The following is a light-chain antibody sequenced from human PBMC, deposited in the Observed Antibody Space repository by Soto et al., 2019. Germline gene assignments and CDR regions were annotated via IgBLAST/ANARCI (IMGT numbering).Light chain of an antibody. CDR1: QSIRSW. V-gene: IGKV1-5*01. J-gene: IGKJ2*01. Sequence: DIQMAQSPSTLSASVGDRVTITCRASQSIRSWLAWYQQKPGKAPKLLIYDASSLESGVPSRFSGSGSGTEFALTISSLQPDDFATYYCQQYNSLVTFGQGTKLEIK. CDR3: QQYNSLVT. CDR2: DAS.